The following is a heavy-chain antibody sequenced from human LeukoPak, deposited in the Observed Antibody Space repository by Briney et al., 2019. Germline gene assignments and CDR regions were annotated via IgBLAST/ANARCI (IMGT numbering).Heavy chain of an antibody. D-gene: IGHD3-3*01. CDR2: IYYSGST. CDR1: GGSISSSSYY. V-gene: IGHV4-39*07. CDR3: AREPLGGLPFDY. J-gene: IGHJ4*02. Sequence: SETLSLTCTVSGGSISSSSYYWGWIRQPPGTGLEWIGSIYYSGSTYYNPSLKSRVTISVDTSKNQFSLKLSSVTAADTAVYYCAREPLGGLPFDYWGQGTLVTVSS.